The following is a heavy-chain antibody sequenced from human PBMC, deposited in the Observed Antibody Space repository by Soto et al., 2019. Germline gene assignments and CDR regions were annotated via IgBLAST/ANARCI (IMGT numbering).Heavy chain of an antibody. Sequence: ASVKVSCKASGYTFSGYSISWVRQAPGQGLEWVGWISPKNGNTNTAQKFQGRVTMTTHTSTRTAYMELTSLKFDDTAIYFCARVDRSSWWIFEYWGPGTQVTVSS. J-gene: IGHJ4*02. V-gene: IGHV1-18*04. CDR2: ISPKNGNT. D-gene: IGHD6-13*01. CDR3: ARVDRSSWWIFEY. CDR1: GYTFSGYS.